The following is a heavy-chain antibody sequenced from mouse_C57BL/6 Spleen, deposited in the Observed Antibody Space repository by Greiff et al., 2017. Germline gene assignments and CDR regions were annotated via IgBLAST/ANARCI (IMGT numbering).Heavy chain of an antibody. J-gene: IGHJ1*03. V-gene: IGHV3-6*01. CDR1: GYSITSGYY. CDR2: IRYDGSN. CDR3: ARDDGYHLYFCV. Sequence: VQLKESGPGLVKPSQSLSLTCSVTGYSITSGYYWNWNRQFPGNILEWMGFIRYDGSNNYNPSLKNRISITRDTSKNQFFLKLISVTTEDTATYYGARDDGYHLYFCVWGTGTTVTVSS. D-gene: IGHD2-3*01.